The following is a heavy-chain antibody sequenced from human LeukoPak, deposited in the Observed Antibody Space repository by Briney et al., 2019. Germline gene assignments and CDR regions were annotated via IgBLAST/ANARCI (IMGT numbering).Heavy chain of an antibody. J-gene: IGHJ4*02. CDR2: ISGSGGST. CDR1: GFTFSSYA. Sequence: GGSLRLSCAASGFTFSSYAMSWVRQAPGKGLEWVSGISGSGGSTYYADSVKCRFTISRDNSKNTLYLQMNSLRAEDTAVYYCANGLITMVRGVIPFDYWGQGTLVTVSS. V-gene: IGHV3-23*01. CDR3: ANGLITMVRGVIPFDY. D-gene: IGHD3-10*01.